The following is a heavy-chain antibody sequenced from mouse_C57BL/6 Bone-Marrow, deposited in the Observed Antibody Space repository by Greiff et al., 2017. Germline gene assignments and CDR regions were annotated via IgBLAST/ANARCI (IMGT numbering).Heavy chain of an antibody. CDR1: GYTFPDYY. Sequence: EVQLQQSGPELVKPGASVKISCKASGYTFPDYYMNWVKQSHGKSLEWIGDINPNNGGTSYNQKFKGKATLTVDKSSSTAYMELRSLTSEDSAVYYWARWTTAVATGAMDYWGQGTSVTVSS. J-gene: IGHJ4*01. D-gene: IGHD1-1*01. CDR2: INPNNGGT. V-gene: IGHV1-26*01. CDR3: ARWTTAVATGAMDY.